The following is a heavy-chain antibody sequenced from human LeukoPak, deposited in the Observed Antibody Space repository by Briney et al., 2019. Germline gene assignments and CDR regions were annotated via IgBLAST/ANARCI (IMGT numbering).Heavy chain of an antibody. Sequence: GGSLRLSCAASGFDFSSYVMNWVRQAPGKGLEWVSYISSSGKTIYYADSTKGRFTVSRDNAKNSLYLQMNSLRAEDTAVYYCATTSIAAAVPGCFDYWGQGTLVTVFS. D-gene: IGHD6-13*01. V-gene: IGHV3-48*03. CDR1: GFDFSSYV. J-gene: IGHJ4*02. CDR3: ATTSIAAAVPGCFDY. CDR2: ISSSGKTI.